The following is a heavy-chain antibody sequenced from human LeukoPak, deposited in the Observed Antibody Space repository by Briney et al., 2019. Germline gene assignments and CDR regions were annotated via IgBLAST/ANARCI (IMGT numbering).Heavy chain of an antibody. CDR2: ISSSSIYI. CDR1: GFTFSRHS. J-gene: IGHJ4*02. Sequence: GGSLRLSCAASGFTFSRHSMNWVRQAPGKGLEWVSSISSSSIYIYYADSVKGRFTISRDNAKNSVYLQMNSLRAEDTAVYYCARNNGGFLRYWGQGTLVTVSS. CDR3: ARNNGGFLRY. V-gene: IGHV3-21*01. D-gene: IGHD2-8*01.